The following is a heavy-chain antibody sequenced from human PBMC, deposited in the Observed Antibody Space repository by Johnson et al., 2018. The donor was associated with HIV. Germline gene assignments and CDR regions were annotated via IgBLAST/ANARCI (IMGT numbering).Heavy chain of an antibody. D-gene: IGHD2-15*01. J-gene: IGHJ3*02. CDR2: IRYDGSNK. CDR1: GFTFSSYG. Sequence: VQLVESGGGVVQPGRSLRLSCAASGFTFSSYGMHWVRQAPGKGLEWVAFIRYDGSNKYYADSVKGRFTISRDNSKNTLYLQMNSLRAEDTAVYYCALVLGYCSGGSCYDAFDIWGQGTMVTVSS. CDR3: ALVLGYCSGGSCYDAFDI. V-gene: IGHV3-30*02.